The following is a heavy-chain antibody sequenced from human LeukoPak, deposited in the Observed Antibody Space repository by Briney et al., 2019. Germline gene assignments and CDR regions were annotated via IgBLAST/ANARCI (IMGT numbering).Heavy chain of an antibody. CDR3: ARTSGVDYCSSTSCYYDY. V-gene: IGHV4-34*01. J-gene: IGHJ4*02. CDR1: GGSFSGYY. Sequence: PSETLSLTCAVYGGSFSGYYWSWIRQPPGKGLEWIGEINHSGSTNYNPSLKSRVTISVDTSKNQFSLKLSSVTAADTAVYHCARTSGVDYCSSTSCYYDYWGQGTLVTVSS. CDR2: INHSGST. D-gene: IGHD2-2*01.